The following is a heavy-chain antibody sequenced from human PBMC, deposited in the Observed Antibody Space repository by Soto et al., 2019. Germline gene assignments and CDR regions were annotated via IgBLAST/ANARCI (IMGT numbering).Heavy chain of an antibody. J-gene: IGHJ4*02. D-gene: IGHD3-10*01. V-gene: IGHV1-18*01. CDR1: GYTFSSIG. Sequence: ASVKVSCKTSGYTFSSIGISRVRQAPGQGLEWMGWISPYKGNTYYAQRFQGRVTMTTDTSTSTAYMELRSLRSDDTAVYFCARDLDGSGSYFTDYWGQGTLVTVSS. CDR3: ARDLDGSGSYFTDY. CDR2: ISPYKGNT.